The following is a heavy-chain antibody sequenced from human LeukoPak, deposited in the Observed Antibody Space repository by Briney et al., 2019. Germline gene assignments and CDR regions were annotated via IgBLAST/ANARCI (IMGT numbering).Heavy chain of an antibody. J-gene: IGHJ5*02. CDR2: INPDSGGT. Sequence: GASVKVSCKASGYTFTSYYIHWMRQAPGQGLEWMGWINPDSGGTSYAQKFQGRVTMARDTSISTVYVEVSRLRSDDTAVYYCARSDSYTWFDPWGQGTLVTVSS. V-gene: IGHV1-2*02. D-gene: IGHD2-2*02. CDR3: ARSDSYTWFDP. CDR1: GYTFTSYY.